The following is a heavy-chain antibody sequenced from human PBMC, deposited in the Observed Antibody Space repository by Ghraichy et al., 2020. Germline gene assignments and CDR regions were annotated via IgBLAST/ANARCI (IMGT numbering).Heavy chain of an antibody. J-gene: IGHJ3*02. CDR2: IWPSGAT. D-gene: IGHD2-8*01. V-gene: IGHV3-69-1*01. CDR3: VTDREWAFEI. Sequence: GGSLRLCCTASGLTFSDNNMNWVRQAPGKGLEWISHIWPSGATHYADSVMGRFTISRDNAKNSLCLQMNSLRVEDTAVYYCVTDREWAFEIWGHGTVVTVSS. CDR1: GLTFSDNN.